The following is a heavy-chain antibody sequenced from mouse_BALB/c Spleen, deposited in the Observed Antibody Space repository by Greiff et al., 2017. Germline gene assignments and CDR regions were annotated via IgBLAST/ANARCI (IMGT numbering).Heavy chain of an antibody. J-gene: IGHJ3*01. CDR3: AYRYEAWFAY. CDR1: GFNIKDYY. CDR2: IDPENGNT. V-gene: IGHV14-1*02. D-gene: IGHD2-14*01. Sequence: VQLQQSGAELVRPGALVKLSCKASGFNIKDYYMHWVKQRPEQGLEWIGWIDPENGNTIYDPKFQGKASITADTSSNTAYLQLSSLTSEDTAVYYCAYRYEAWFAYWGQGTLVTVSA.